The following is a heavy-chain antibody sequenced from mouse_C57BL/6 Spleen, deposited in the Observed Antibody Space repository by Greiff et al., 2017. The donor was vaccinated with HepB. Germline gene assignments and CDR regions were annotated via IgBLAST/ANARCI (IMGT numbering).Heavy chain of an antibody. J-gene: IGHJ4*01. D-gene: IGHD3-2*02. Sequence: VKLMESGPELVKPGASVKISCKASGYAFSSSWMNWVKQRPGKGLEWIGRIYPGDGDTNYNGKFKGKATLTADKSSSTAYMQLSSLTSEDSAVYFCARRGTAQTYYYAMDYWGQGTSVTVSS. CDR3: ARRGTAQTYYYAMDY. CDR1: GYAFSSSW. CDR2: IYPGDGDT. V-gene: IGHV1-82*01.